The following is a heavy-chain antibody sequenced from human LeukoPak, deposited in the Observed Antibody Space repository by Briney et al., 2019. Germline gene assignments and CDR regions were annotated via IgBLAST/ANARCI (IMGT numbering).Heavy chain of an antibody. Sequence: PSETLSLTCAVYGGSFSGYYWSWIRQPPGKGLEWIGEINHSGSTNYNPSLKSRVTISVDTSKNQVSLKLSSVTAADTAVYYCARAIVVVVAATRKYYFDYWGQGTLVTVSS. CDR2: INHSGST. CDR3: ARAIVVVVAATRKYYFDY. D-gene: IGHD2-15*01. J-gene: IGHJ4*02. V-gene: IGHV4-34*01. CDR1: GGSFSGYY.